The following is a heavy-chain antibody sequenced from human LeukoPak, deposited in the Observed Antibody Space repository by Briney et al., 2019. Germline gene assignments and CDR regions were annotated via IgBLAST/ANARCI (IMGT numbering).Heavy chain of an antibody. J-gene: IGHJ4*02. V-gene: IGHV1-46*01. CDR2: INPSGGST. Sequence: ASVKVSCKASGYTFTSYYMHWVRQAPGQGLEWMGIINPSGGSTSYAQKFQGRVTMTRDTSTSTVYMELNSLRAEDTAVYYCAKTYYYDRDHVPYWGQGTLVTVSS. D-gene: IGHD3-22*01. CDR3: AKTYYYDRDHVPY. CDR1: GYTFTSYY.